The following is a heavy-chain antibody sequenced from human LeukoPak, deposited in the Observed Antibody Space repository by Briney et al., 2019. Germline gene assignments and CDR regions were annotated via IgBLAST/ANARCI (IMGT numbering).Heavy chain of an antibody. D-gene: IGHD3-3*01. J-gene: IGHJ4*02. CDR2: IYYSGST. V-gene: IGHV4-59*12. CDR1: GGSISSYY. Sequence: PSETLSLTCTVSGGSISSYYWSWIRQPPGKGLEWIGYIYYSGSTNYNPSLKSRVTISVDTSKNQFSLKLSSVTAADTAVYYCASRPYYDFWSGCYDYWGQGTLVTVSS. CDR3: ASRPYYDFWSGCYDY.